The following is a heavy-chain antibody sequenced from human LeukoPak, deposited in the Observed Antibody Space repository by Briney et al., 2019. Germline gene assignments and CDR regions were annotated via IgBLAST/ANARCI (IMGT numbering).Heavy chain of an antibody. J-gene: IGHJ4*02. D-gene: IGHD3-22*01. V-gene: IGHV1-18*01. CDR1: GYTFTSYD. CDR2: ISAYNGNT. CDR3: ARDHLLDKAGYYDSSGHPYYFDY. Sequence: GASVKVSCKASGYTFTSYDINWVRQATGQGLEWMGWISAYNGNTNYAQKLQGRVTMTTDTSTSTAYMELRSLRSDDTAVYYCARDHLLDKAGYYDSSGHPYYFDYWGQGTLVTVSS.